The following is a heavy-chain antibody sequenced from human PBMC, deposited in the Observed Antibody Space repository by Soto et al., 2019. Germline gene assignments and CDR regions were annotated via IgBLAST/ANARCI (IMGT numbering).Heavy chain of an antibody. CDR3: GIRAFSSGYFDC. Sequence: SETLSLTCTVSGGSITSGAYYWTWIRQRPGKGLEWIGYIYYSGTTYYNPSLKSRATISEDTSKNQFSLKLTSVTAADTATYYCGIRAFSSGYFDCWGQGTLVTVSS. V-gene: IGHV4-31*03. CDR2: IYYSGTT. J-gene: IGHJ4*02. D-gene: IGHD6-19*01. CDR1: GGSITSGAYY.